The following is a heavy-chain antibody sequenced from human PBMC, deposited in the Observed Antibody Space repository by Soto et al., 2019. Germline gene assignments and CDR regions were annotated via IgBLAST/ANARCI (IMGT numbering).Heavy chain of an antibody. V-gene: IGHV1-69*11. CDR2: IVPSLDTT. J-gene: IGHJ6*02. D-gene: IGHD3-16*02. CDR3: ARWPQPRYTADPYAVDV. Sequence: QVHLVQSGTEVKKPGSSVKVSYKASGGTFSSSGLSWVRQAPGQGLEWMGMIVPSLDTTNYAQKFQARVTITADEVTSTAYMELRSLRSEDTAVYYCARWPQPRYTADPYAVDVWGQGTRVIVSS. CDR1: GGTFSSSG.